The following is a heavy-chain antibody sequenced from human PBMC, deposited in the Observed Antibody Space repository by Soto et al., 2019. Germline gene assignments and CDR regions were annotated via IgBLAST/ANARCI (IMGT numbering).Heavy chain of an antibody. CDR1: GFTFSSYA. Sequence: PGGSLRLSCAASGFTFSSYAMSWVRQAPGKGLEWVSAISGSGGSTYYADSMKGRFTISRDNSKNTLYLQMNSLRAEDTAVYYCAKDESSIAAAGTPSVYWGQGTLVTVSS. D-gene: IGHD6-13*01. CDR3: AKDESSIAAAGTPSVY. J-gene: IGHJ4*02. CDR2: ISGSGGST. V-gene: IGHV3-23*01.